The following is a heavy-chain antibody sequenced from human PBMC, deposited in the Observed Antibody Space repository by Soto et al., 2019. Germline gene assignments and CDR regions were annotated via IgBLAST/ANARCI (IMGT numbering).Heavy chain of an antibody. D-gene: IGHD2-15*01. Sequence: EVQLVESGGGLVQPGGSLRLSCVASGFTVTDIYMNWVRQAPGKGLEWVSVIYKDFTDYADFVRRRFSVSTDTSKNALYLQLDNLRAEDTAVYYCAREPRYCSGGSCSIMGDAFDIWGQGAMVTVSS. J-gene: IGHJ3*02. CDR3: AREPRYCSGGSCSIMGDAFDI. CDR1: GFTVTDIY. CDR2: IYKDFT. V-gene: IGHV3-66*01.